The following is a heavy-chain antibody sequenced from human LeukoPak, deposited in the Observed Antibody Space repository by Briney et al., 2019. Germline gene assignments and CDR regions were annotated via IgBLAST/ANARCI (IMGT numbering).Heavy chain of an antibody. CDR2: INHNGNVN. D-gene: IGHD6-13*01. CDR1: GFTFSSYW. V-gene: IGHV3-7*03. J-gene: IGHJ4*02. CDR3: ARYSSSWYFPYYFDY. Sequence: GGSLRLSCAASGFTFSSYWMNWARQAPGKGLEWVASINHNGNVNYYVDSVKGRFTISRDNAKNSLYLQMSNLRAEDTAVYYCARYSSSWYFPYYFDYWGQGTLVTVSS.